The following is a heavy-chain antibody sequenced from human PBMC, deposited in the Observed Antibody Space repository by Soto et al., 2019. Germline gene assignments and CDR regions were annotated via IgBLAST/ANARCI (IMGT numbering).Heavy chain of an antibody. D-gene: IGHD4-17*01. CDR2: IILPFGTA. CDR1: GGTFSNHA. J-gene: IGHJ4*02. Sequence: QVQLVQSGAEVKKPGSSVKVSCRASGGTFSNHAVGWVRQAPGQGLEWMGGIILPFGTANYAQKFQGGVTITADESRATTYMEFSSLVFEDPAVYYCPGGPDYEGYFDCWGQGTLVTVSS. CDR3: PGGPDYEGYFDC. V-gene: IGHV1-69*12.